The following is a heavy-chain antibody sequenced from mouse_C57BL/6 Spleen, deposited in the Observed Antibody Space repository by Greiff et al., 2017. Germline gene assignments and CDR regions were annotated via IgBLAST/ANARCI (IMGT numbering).Heavy chain of an antibody. CDR1: GFTFSSYG. Sequence: EVHLVESGGDLVKPGGSLKLSCAASGFTFSSYGMSWVRQTPDKRLEWVATISSGGSYTYYPDSVKGRFTISRDNAKNTLYLQMSSLKSEDTAMYYCARQGDITTVVATRYFDYWGQGTTLTVSS. D-gene: IGHD1-1*01. CDR3: ARQGDITTVVATRYFDY. V-gene: IGHV5-6*01. CDR2: ISSGGSYT. J-gene: IGHJ2*01.